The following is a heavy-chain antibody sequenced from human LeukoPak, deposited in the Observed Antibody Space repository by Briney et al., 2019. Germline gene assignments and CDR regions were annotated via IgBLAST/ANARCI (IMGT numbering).Heavy chain of an antibody. CDR3: AKRRCSSTTCWYYFDY. V-gene: IGHV3-23*01. CDR2: ISGSGDST. Sequence: GGSLRLSCAASGFTFSNYGLNWVRQAPGRGLEGVSSISGSGDSTYYADSVRGRFTIFRDNSKNTLYLQMSSLRADDTAVYYCAKRRCSSTTCWYYFDYWGLGTLVTVSS. D-gene: IGHD2-2*01. J-gene: IGHJ4*02. CDR1: GFTFSNYG.